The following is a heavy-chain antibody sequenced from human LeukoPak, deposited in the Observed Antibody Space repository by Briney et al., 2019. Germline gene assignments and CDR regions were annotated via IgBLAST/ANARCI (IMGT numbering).Heavy chain of an antibody. V-gene: IGHV3-23*01. Sequence: GGSLRLSCAASGFTFSSYAMSWVRQAPGKGLEWVSAISGSGGSTYYADSVKGRFTISRNNSKSTLFLQMNSLRAEDTAVYYCARGGLATDLDYWGQGTLVTVSS. CDR3: ARGGLATDLDY. CDR1: GFTFSSYA. CDR2: ISGSGGST. D-gene: IGHD5-12*01. J-gene: IGHJ4*02.